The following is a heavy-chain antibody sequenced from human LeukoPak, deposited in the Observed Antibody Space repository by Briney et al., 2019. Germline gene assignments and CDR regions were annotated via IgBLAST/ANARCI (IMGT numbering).Heavy chain of an antibody. Sequence: HSARSLRLSCAASGFTFSSYGMHWVRQAPGKGLEWVAVIPYDGSDKYYADSVKGRFTISRDNSKNTLYLQLNSLRAEDTAVYYCAKQSLSHTLNWFDPWGQGTLVTVSS. J-gene: IGHJ5*02. CDR3: AKQSLSHTLNWFDP. CDR2: IPYDGSDK. CDR1: GFTFSSYG. V-gene: IGHV3-30*18. D-gene: IGHD6-19*01.